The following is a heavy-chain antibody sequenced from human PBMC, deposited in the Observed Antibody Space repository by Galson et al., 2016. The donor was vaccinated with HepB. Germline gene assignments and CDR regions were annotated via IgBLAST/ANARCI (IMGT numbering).Heavy chain of an antibody. V-gene: IGHV3-33*01. CDR3: ARAVSWHYGDYAGY. J-gene: IGHJ4*02. CDR2: IWYDGSNK. Sequence: SLRLSCAASGFTFSSYGMHWVRQAPGKGLEWVAVIWYDGSNKYYADSVKGRFTISRDNSKNTLYMQMNSLRAEDTAVYYCARAVSWHYGDYAGYWGQGTLVTVSS. CDR1: GFTFSSYG. D-gene: IGHD4-17*01.